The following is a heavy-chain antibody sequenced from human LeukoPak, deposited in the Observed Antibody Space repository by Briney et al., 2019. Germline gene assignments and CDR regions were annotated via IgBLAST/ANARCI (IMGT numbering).Heavy chain of an antibody. D-gene: IGHD3-10*01. Sequence: GSLRLSCAASGFTFSSYEMNWVRQAPGKGLEWVSYISSSGSTIYYADSVKGRFTISRDNAKNSLYLQMNSLRAEDTAVYYCARALWFGELPTNFDYWGQGILVTVSS. J-gene: IGHJ4*02. CDR3: ARALWFGELPTNFDY. CDR1: GFTFSSYE. V-gene: IGHV3-48*03. CDR2: ISSSGSTI.